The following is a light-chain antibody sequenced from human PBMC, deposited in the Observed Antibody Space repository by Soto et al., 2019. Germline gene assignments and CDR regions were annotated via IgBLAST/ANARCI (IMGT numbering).Light chain of an antibody. Sequence: DIQMTQSPSSLSASVGDRVTISCRAGQSISSYLNWYQQKPGKAPKLLIYAASTLQSGVPSRFSGSGSGTDFTLTISCLQSEDFATYYCQQYYSYPPLTFGGGTKVDIK. V-gene: IGKV1-39*01. J-gene: IGKJ4*01. CDR3: QQYYSYPPLT. CDR1: QSISSY. CDR2: AAS.